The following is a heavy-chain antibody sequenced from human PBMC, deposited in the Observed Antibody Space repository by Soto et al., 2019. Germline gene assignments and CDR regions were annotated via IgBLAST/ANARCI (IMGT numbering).Heavy chain of an antibody. Sequence: ASVKVSCKASSYTFTNYGINWVRQAPGQGLEWMGWISSYNGNTNYAQKLQGRVTMTTDTSTSTAYMELRSLRSDDAAVYYCARDLYDFWSGYPTACFDYWGQGTLVTVSS. CDR1: SYTFTNYG. CDR2: ISSYNGNT. D-gene: IGHD3-3*01. CDR3: ARDLYDFWSGYPTACFDY. J-gene: IGHJ4*02. V-gene: IGHV1-18*01.